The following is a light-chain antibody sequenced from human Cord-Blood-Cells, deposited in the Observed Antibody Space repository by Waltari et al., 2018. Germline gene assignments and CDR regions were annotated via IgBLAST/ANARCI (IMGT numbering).Light chain of an antibody. CDR1: SSAVGSYNF. CDR3: CSYAGSSTLV. V-gene: IGLV2-23*01. J-gene: IGLJ2*01. CDR2: EGS. Sequence: QSALTQPASVSGSPGQSITISCTGTSSAVGSYNFVSWYHQHPGKAPKLMIYEGSKRPSGVSNRFSGSKSGNTASLTISGLQAEDEADYYCCSYAGSSTLVFGGGTKLTVL.